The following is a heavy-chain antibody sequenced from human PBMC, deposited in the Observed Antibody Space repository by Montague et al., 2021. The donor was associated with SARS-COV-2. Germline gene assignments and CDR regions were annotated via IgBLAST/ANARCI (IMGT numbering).Heavy chain of an antibody. Sequence: TLSLTCTVSGGSISGGVYYWSWVRQHPGKGLECLGYIYFSGTTYYNPSLKSRLTISVDPSQNQFSLNLNSVTAADTAVYYCARGPGITASDGAFDIWGHGTLVTVSS. V-gene: IGHV4-31*03. D-gene: IGHD6-25*01. CDR3: ARGPGITASDGAFDI. J-gene: IGHJ3*02. CDR2: IYFSGTT. CDR1: GGSISGGVYY.